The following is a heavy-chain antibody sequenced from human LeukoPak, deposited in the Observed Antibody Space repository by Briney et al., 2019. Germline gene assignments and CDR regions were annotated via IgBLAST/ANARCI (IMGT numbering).Heavy chain of an antibody. CDR1: GFTFSSYE. V-gene: IGHV3-48*03. J-gene: IGHJ4*02. CDR2: ISSSGSTI. CDR3: ARALRAAADDY. D-gene: IGHD6-13*01. Sequence: GGSLRLSCAASGFTFSSYEMNWVRQAPGKGLEWVSYISSSGSTIYYADSVKGRFTISRDNAKNSLYLQMNSLRGEDTAVYYCARALRAAADDYWGQGTLVTVSS.